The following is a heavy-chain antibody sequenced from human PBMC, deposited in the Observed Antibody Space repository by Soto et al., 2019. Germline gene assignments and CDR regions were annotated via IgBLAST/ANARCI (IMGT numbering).Heavy chain of an antibody. CDR3: ASVNRIAVAGKGPVYYYYGMDV. V-gene: IGHV4-59*08. D-gene: IGHD6-19*01. Sequence: SETLSLTCAVSGGSISSYYWSWIRQPPGKGLECIVYISYSGSPNYNPSLKSRVTMSVDTSKNQFSLNLSSVTAADTAVYYCASVNRIAVAGKGPVYYYYGMDVWGQGTTVTVSS. CDR2: ISYSGSP. CDR1: GGSISSYY. J-gene: IGHJ6*02.